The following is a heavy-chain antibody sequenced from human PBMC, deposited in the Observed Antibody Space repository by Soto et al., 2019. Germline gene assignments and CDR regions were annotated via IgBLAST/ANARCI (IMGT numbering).Heavy chain of an antibody. Sequence: QVQLQESGPGLVKPSQTLSLTCVVSGASIRSDGPYWSWVRQFPGKCLEWIGYIHFSGTPFYSPSLKRRVSILLDTSESSCSLQLSSVTAADTAVYYCARDRGYRDRDYYGMDVWGQGSTVTVS. J-gene: IGHJ6*02. CDR3: ARDRGYRDRDYYGMDV. CDR2: IHFSGTP. CDR1: GASIRSDGPY. D-gene: IGHD5-12*01. V-gene: IGHV4-31*11.